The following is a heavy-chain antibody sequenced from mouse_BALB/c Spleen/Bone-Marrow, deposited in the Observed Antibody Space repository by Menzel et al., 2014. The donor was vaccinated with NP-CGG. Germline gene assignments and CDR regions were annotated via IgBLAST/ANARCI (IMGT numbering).Heavy chain of an antibody. J-gene: IGHJ2*01. V-gene: IGHV1-54*01. CDR1: GYAFTNYL. CDR3: ARELTTRAVDY. Sequence: QVQLQQSGAELVRPGTSVKVSCKASGYAFTNYLIEWVRQRPVQGLAWIEAINPGSGGANYNAKFKGKATLTADKSSSTAYMQLSSLTSDDLEVYFGARELTTRAVDYWGLGTTPTVSS. D-gene: IGHD3-2*01. CDR2: INPGSGGA.